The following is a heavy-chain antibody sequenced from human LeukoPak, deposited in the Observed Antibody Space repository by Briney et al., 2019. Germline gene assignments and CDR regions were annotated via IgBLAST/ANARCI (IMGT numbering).Heavy chain of an antibody. CDR3: ARDLGYYRADY. J-gene: IGHJ4*02. Sequence: GGSLRLSCAASGFTFSSYWINCVREAPGKGVGWVAKINQDGGEKHYGDSVKGRFTISRDNAKNSLYLQMNSLRAEDTAVYYCARDLGYYRADYWGQGTLVTVSS. CDR1: GFTFSSYW. D-gene: IGHD1-26*01. V-gene: IGHV3-7*04. CDR2: INQDGGEK.